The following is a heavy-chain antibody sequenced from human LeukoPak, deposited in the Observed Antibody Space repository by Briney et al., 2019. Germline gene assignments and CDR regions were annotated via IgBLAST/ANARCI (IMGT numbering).Heavy chain of an antibody. J-gene: IGHJ6*02. CDR3: ARDYVDTAMVPPYYYYGMDV. CDR1: GFTFSSYG. V-gene: IGHV3-33*01. CDR2: IWYDGSNK. D-gene: IGHD5-18*01. Sequence: GGSLRLFCAASGFTFSSYGMHWVRQAPGRGLVWVAGIWYDGSNKYYADSVKGRFTISRDNSKNTLYLQMNSLRAEDTAVYYCARDYVDTAMVPPYYYYGMDVWGQGTTVTVSS.